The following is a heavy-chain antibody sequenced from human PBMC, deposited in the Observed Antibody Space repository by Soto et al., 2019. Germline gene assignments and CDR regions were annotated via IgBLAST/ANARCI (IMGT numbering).Heavy chain of an antibody. J-gene: IGHJ4*02. CDR3: SRYSSEGGGPMFDY. D-gene: IGHD6-13*01. V-gene: IGHV1-2*04. CDR2: VNPYSGGT. CDR1: GYSFIDYY. Sequence: QVQLVQSGAEVKTPGASVKVSCKASGYSFIDYYIHWVRQAPGQGLEWVGWVNPYSGGTIYAQKFQDWVTMTRDTSISTAYMELTRLRSDDTAVYYCSRYSSEGGGPMFDYWGQGTLVTVS.